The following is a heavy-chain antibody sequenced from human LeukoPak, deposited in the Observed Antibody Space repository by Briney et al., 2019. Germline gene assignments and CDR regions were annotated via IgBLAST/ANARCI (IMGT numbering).Heavy chain of an antibody. D-gene: IGHD3-10*01. V-gene: IGHV3-66*01. CDR3: ATDPFPSPPEFSVAGY. Sequence: PGGSLRLSCAVSGFTVSSNFMNWVRQTPGKGLEWVSIIYRGGTTYYADSVKGRFTISRDNSKNTVYLQMNNLRTEDTAVYYCATDPFPSPPEFSVAGYWGQGTLVTVSS. J-gene: IGHJ4*02. CDR2: IYRGGTT. CDR1: GFTVSSNF.